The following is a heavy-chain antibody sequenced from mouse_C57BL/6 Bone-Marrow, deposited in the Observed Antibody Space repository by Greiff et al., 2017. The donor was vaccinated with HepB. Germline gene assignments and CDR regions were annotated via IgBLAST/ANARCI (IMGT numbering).Heavy chain of an antibody. CDR1: GYTFTSYG. CDR2: IFPRSGNT. J-gene: IGHJ3*01. Sequence: VQLQQSGAELARPGASVKLSCKASGYTFTSYGISWVKQRTGQGLEWIGEIFPRSGNTYYNEKFKGKATLTADKSSSTAYMKLRSLTSEDSAVYFCASPPTMRAWVDYWGQGTLVTVSA. D-gene: IGHD2-10*01. V-gene: IGHV1-81*01. CDR3: ASPPTMRAWVDY.